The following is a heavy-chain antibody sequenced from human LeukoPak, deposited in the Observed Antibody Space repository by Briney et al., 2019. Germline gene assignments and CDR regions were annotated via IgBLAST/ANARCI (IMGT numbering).Heavy chain of an antibody. D-gene: IGHD3-22*01. V-gene: IGHV4-31*03. CDR1: GGSISSRGYY. CDR3: ARVGPYYYDSSGYLYFQH. CDR2: IYYSGST. J-gene: IGHJ1*01. Sequence: PSETLSLTCTVSGGSISSRGYYWSWIRQHPGKGLEWIGYIYYSGSTYYNPSLKSRVNLSVDTSKSQFSLKVTSVTAADTAVYYCARVGPYYYDSSGYLYFQHWGQGTLVTVSS.